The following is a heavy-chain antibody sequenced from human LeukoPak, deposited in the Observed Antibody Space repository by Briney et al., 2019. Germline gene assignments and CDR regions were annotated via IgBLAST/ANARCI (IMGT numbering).Heavy chain of an antibody. V-gene: IGHV4-38-2*02. Sequence: RPSETLSLTCTVSGYSISSGYYWGWIRQPPGKGLEWIGSIYHSGSTYYNPSLKSRVTISVDTSKNQFSLKLSSVTAADTAVYYCARGQWLADYWGQGTLVTVSS. D-gene: IGHD6-19*01. CDR1: GYSISSGYY. CDR2: IYHSGST. CDR3: ARGQWLADY. J-gene: IGHJ4*02.